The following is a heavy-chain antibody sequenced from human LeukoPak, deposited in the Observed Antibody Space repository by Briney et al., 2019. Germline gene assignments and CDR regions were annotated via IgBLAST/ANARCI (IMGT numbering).Heavy chain of an antibody. V-gene: IGHV3-23*01. D-gene: IGHD3-10*01. CDR1: GFTFSSYA. J-gene: IGHJ4*02. CDR3: AKDEVGSGYETL. CDR2: ISGSGGST. Sequence: KTGGSLRLSCAASGFTFSSYAMSWVRQAPGKGLEWVSAISGSGGSTYYADSVKGRFTISRDNSKNTLYLQMNSLRAEDTAVYYCAKDEVGSGYETLGGQGTLVTVSS.